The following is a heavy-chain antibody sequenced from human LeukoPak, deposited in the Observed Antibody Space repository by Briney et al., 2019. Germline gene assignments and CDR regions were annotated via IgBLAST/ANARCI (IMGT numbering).Heavy chain of an antibody. V-gene: IGHV3-48*03. Sequence: GGSLRLSCAASGFTFSGYEMNWVRQAPGKGLEGVSYISSSGSTIYYADSVKGRFTISRDNAKNSLYLQMNSLRAEDTAVYYCARDRLYCGGDCYQLDLWGRGTLVTVSS. J-gene: IGHJ2*01. CDR2: ISSSGSTI. CDR1: GFTFSGYE. D-gene: IGHD2-21*02. CDR3: ARDRLYCGGDCYQLDL.